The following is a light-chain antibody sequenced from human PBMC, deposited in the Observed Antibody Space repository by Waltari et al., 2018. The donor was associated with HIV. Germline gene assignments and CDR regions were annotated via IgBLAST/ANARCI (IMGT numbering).Light chain of an antibody. V-gene: IGLV3-21*04. CDR1: NIGGKS. CDR3: QVWDRSSDHWV. J-gene: IGLJ3*02. Sequence: SSVLTQPPSVSVAPGVTARITCGGNNIGGKSVHWYQQKPGQAPVLLIFDGSDRPPGIPGRFSGSNSGNTATLTISRVEAGDEADYYCQVWDRSSDHWVFGGGTKLPVL. CDR2: DGS.